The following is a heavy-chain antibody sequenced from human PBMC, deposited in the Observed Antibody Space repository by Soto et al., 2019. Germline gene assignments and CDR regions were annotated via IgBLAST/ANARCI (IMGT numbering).Heavy chain of an antibody. Sequence: QLQLQESGPGLVKPSETLSLTCTVSGGSISSSSYYWGWIRQPPGKGLEWIGSIYYSGSTYYNPTLKGRVTISVDTSKNQFSLKLSSVTAADTAVYYCARGGPVGVDYWGQGTLVTVSS. CDR2: IYYSGST. V-gene: IGHV4-39*01. D-gene: IGHD1-26*01. CDR1: GGSISSSSYY. J-gene: IGHJ4*02. CDR3: ARGGPVGVDY.